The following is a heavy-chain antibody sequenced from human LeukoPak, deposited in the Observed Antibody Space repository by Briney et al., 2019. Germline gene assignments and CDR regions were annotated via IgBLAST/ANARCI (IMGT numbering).Heavy chain of an antibody. J-gene: IGHJ4*02. CDR1: GFTFSSYG. V-gene: IGHV3-30*18. CDR3: AKSTVSLYYYDSSGPTDY. CDR2: ISYDGSNK. Sequence: GGSLRLSCAASGFTFSSYGMHWVRQAPGKGLEWVAVISYDGSNKYYADSVKGRFTISRDNSKNTLYLQMNSLRAEDTAVYYCAKSTVSLYYYDSSGPTDYWGQGTLVTVSS. D-gene: IGHD3-22*01.